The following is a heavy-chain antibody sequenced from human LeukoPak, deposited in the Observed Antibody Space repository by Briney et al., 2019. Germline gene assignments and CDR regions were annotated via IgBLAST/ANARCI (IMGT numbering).Heavy chain of an antibody. CDR3: ARDAY. CDR1: GFTFSNYW. Sequence: GGSLRLSCAASGFTFSNYWAIWVRQAPGKGLEWVSVVFSDASTHYADSVKGRFTISRDNPKNTVYLQMNSLRGEDTAVYYCARDAYWGQGTLVTVSS. V-gene: IGHV3-53*01. J-gene: IGHJ4*02. CDR2: VFSDAST.